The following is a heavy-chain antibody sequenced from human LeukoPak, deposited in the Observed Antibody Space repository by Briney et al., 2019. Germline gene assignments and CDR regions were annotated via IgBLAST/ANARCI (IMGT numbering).Heavy chain of an antibody. CDR2: INHSGST. V-gene: IGHV4-34*01. J-gene: IGHJ4*02. D-gene: IGHD3-10*01. CDR3: ARRVYYAYFDY. CDR1: GGSFSGYY. Sequence: SETLSLTCAVYGGSFSGYYWSWIRQPPGKGLEWIGEINHSGSTNYNPSLKSRVTISVDTSKNQFSLKLSSVTAADTAVYYCARRVYYAYFDYWGQGTLVTVSS.